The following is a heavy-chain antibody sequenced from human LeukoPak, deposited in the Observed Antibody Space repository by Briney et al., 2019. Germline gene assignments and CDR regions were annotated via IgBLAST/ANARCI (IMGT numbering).Heavy chain of an antibody. CDR2: INDNGANT. CDR3: TKGDGGYYPIDN. Sequence: GGSLRLSCAASGSTFSKNGMSWVRQAPGKGLEWVSTINDNGANTHYADSVNGRFTISRDNSRNTLLLEMNSLRADDTALYYCTKGDGGYYPIDNWGQGTLVIVSS. J-gene: IGHJ4*02. V-gene: IGHV3-23*01. CDR1: GSTFSKNG. D-gene: IGHD1-26*01.